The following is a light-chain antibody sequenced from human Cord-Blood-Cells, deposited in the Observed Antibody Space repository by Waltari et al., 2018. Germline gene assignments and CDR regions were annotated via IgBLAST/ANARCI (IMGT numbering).Light chain of an antibody. Sequence: QSVLTQPPSASGTPGQRVTISCSGSSSNIGSNYVYWYQQLPGTAPKLLIYRNNQGPSGVPDRFSGSKSGTSASLTISGLRSEDEAYYYWAAWDDSLSGPVFGGGTKLTVL. V-gene: IGLV1-47*01. J-gene: IGLJ3*02. CDR2: RNN. CDR1: SSNIGSNY. CDR3: AAWDDSLSGPV.